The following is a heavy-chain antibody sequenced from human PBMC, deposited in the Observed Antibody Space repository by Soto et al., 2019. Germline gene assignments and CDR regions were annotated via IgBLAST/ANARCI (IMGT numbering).Heavy chain of an antibody. J-gene: IGHJ4*02. V-gene: IGHV3-74*01. CDR1: GFTLSSYW. CDR3: ARDRGWSLFDY. D-gene: IGHD6-19*01. CDR2: TNSDGSDT. Sequence: GXSLRLSCAASGFTLSSYWLYWFRQAPGKGLVWVSRTNSDGSDTSYADSVKGRFTISGDNAKNTPYLQMNSLRAEDTAVYYCARDRGWSLFDYWGQGTLVTVSS.